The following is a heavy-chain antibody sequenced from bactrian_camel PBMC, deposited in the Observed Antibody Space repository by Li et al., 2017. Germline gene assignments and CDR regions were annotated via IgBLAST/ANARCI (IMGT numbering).Heavy chain of an antibody. CDR2: IDRGGAT. V-gene: IGHV3S53*01. CDR1: VSGVVGIDY. D-gene: IGHD6*01. CDR3: AADKLYGGTLPLARDLRY. J-gene: IGHJ6*01. Sequence: HVQLVESGGGSVQIGGSLTLACAVSVSGVVGIDYCMGWFRQAPGKGREGVAFIDRGGATNYAWSVKGRFTISQENAKNTVYLQMNSAEPEDTGMYICAADKLYGGTLPLARDLRYWGQGTQVTVS.